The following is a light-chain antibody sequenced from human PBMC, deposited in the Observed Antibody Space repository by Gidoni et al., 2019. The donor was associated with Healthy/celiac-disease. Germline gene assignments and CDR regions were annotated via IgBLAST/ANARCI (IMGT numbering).Light chain of an antibody. J-gene: IGLJ2*01. Sequence: QSALTQPRSVSGSPGQSVPISCTGTSSDVGGYNYVSWYQQHPGKAPKLMIYDVSKRPSGVPDRFSGSKSGNTASLTISGLQAEDEADYYCCSYAGSYPLVFGGGTKLTVL. CDR2: DVS. V-gene: IGLV2-11*01. CDR3: CSYAGSYPLV. CDR1: SSDVGGYNY.